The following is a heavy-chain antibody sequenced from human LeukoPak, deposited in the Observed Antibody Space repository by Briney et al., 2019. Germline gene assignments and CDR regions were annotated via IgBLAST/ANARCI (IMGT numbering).Heavy chain of an antibody. CDR1: GGTFSSYA. Sequence: SVKVSCKASGGTFSSYAISWVRQAPGQGLEWMGGIIPIFGTANYAQKFQGRVTITADESTSTAYMELSSLRSEDTAVYYCASQRGIVVVPAAIHYGMDVWGQGTTVTVSS. D-gene: IGHD2-2*01. J-gene: IGHJ6*02. CDR2: IIPIFGTA. V-gene: IGHV1-69*13. CDR3: ASQRGIVVVPAAIHYGMDV.